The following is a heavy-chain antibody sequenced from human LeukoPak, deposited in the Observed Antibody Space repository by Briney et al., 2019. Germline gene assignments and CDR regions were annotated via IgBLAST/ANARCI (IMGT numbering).Heavy chain of an antibody. CDR1: GDSISNYY. CDR2: IYYSGST. D-gene: IGHD3-22*01. Sequence: SETLSLTCSVSGDSISNYYWGWIRHPPGKGLEYIGYIYYSGSTIYNPSLKSRVTISLDTSKNQFSLKLNSVTAADTAVYYCATRSSGYSLLFDYWGQGTLVTVSS. J-gene: IGHJ4*02. CDR3: ATRSSGYSLLFDY. V-gene: IGHV4-59*01.